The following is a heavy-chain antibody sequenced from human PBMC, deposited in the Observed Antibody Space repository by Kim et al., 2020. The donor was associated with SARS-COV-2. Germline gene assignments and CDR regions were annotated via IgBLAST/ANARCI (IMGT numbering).Heavy chain of an antibody. D-gene: IGHD6-13*01. CDR3: ARATSIAADRYYYYYGMDV. J-gene: IGHJ6*02. CDR2: IYYSGST. V-gene: IGHV4-39*07. CDR1: GGSISSSSYY. Sequence: SETLSLTCTVSGGSISSSSYYWGWIRQPPGKGLEWIGSIYYSGSTYYNPSLKSRVTISVDTSKNQFSLKLSSVTAADTAVYYCARATSIAADRYYYYYGMDVWGQGTTVTVSS.